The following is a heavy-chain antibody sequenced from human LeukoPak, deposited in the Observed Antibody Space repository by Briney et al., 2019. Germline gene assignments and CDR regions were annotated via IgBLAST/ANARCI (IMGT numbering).Heavy chain of an antibody. CDR2: IIPIFCTA. J-gene: IGHJ4*02. D-gene: IGHD6-19*01. CDR3: ASSRVRFFDRIAVAVGFDY. Sequence: SVKVSCKASVGTFISYAISWVRQAPGQGLEWMGGIIPIFCTANYAQKFQGRVTITPDKSTSTAYMELRSLRSQDTAVYYGASSRVRFFDRIAVAVGFDYWGQGTLVSVSS. V-gene: IGHV1-69*06. CDR1: VGTFISYA.